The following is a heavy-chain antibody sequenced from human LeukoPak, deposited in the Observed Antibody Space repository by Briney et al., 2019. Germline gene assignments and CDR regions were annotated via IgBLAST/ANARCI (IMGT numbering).Heavy chain of an antibody. CDR1: GGSISSYY. CDR2: IYYSGST. J-gene: IGHJ6*02. Sequence: SETLSLTCTVSGGSISSYYWSWIRQLPGKGLEWIGYIYYSGSTNYNPSLKSRVTISVDTSKNQFSLKLSSVTAADTAVYYCARLRFLEWSYYGMDVWGQGTTVTVSS. V-gene: IGHV4-59*08. CDR3: ARLRFLEWSYYGMDV. D-gene: IGHD3-3*01.